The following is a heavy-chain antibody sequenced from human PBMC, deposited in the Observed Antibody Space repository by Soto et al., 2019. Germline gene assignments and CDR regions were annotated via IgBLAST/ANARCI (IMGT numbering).Heavy chain of an antibody. CDR2: IYPDDSDT. CDR3: ARLRGGEARWLTDY. V-gene: IGHV5-51*03. CDR1: GYSFTTYW. Sequence: EVQLVQSGAEVKKLGESLKISCKGSGYSFTTYWIGWVRQMPGKGLELMGIIYPDDSDTRYSPSFQGQVTISADKSISTIYLQWSSLKASHIAMYYCARLRGGEARWLTDYWGQGTLVTVSS. D-gene: IGHD3-10*01. J-gene: IGHJ4*02.